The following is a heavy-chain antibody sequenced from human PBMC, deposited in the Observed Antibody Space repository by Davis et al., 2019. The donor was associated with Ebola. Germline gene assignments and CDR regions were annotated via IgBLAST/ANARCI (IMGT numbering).Heavy chain of an antibody. J-gene: IGHJ4*02. CDR2: ISWNSGSI. CDR1: GFTFDDYA. D-gene: IGHD2-8*02. CDR3: AKEGRGLEVGY. Sequence: SLKISCAASGFTFDDYAMHWVRQAPGKGLKWVSGISWNSGSIGYADSVKGRFTISRDNAKNSLYLQMNSLRAEDTALYYCAKEGRGLEVGYWGQGTLVTVSS. V-gene: IGHV3-9*01.